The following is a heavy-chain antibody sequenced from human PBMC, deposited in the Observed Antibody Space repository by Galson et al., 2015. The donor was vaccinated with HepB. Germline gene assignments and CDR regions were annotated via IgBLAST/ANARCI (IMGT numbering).Heavy chain of an antibody. CDR3: ARGLSAGLFDH. J-gene: IGHJ5*02. D-gene: IGHD6-13*01. CDR2: VYQSGGT. Sequence: LSLTCAVHGGSFSAYFWDWIRQSPGKGLEWIGEVYQSGGTNVNPSLKSRVTMSVDTSKKQFTLTLTSVTAAGTAVYYCARGLSAGLFDHWGQGTLVTVSS. CDR1: GGSFSAYF. V-gene: IGHV4-34*01.